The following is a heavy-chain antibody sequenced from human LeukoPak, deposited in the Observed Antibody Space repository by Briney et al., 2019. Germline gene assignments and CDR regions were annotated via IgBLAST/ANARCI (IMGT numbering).Heavy chain of an antibody. V-gene: IGHV2-5*01. CDR3: AHRIRIGSYFDY. Sequence: SGPTLVNPTQTLTLTCTFSGFSLSTSGVGVGWIRQPPGKALEWLANIYWNDDKRCSPSLKSRLTITKDTSKNQVVLTMTNMDPVDTATYYCAHRIRIGSYFDYWGQGTLVTVSS. CDR2: IYWNDDK. D-gene: IGHD1-26*01. CDR1: GFSLSTSGVG. J-gene: IGHJ4*02.